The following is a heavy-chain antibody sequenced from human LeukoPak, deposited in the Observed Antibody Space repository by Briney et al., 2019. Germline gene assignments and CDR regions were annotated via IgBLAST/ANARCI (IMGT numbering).Heavy chain of an antibody. V-gene: IGHV4-59*01. D-gene: IGHD3-9*01. CDR2: IYYSGKT. CDR1: GGSISSYY. J-gene: IGHJ6*02. Sequence: SETLSLTCTVSGGSISSYYWSWIRQPPGKGLEWIGYIYYSGKTNYNPSLKSRVTISVDTSKNQFSLKLSSVTAADTAVYYCARDGYDILTGYYQGDYYYGMDVWGQGTTVTVSS. CDR3: ARDGYDILTGYYQGDYYYGMDV.